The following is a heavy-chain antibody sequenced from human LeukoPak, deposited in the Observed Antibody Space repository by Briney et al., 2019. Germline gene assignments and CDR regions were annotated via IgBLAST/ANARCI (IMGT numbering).Heavy chain of an antibody. V-gene: IGHV5-51*01. CDR3: ARHGIAAAGPNDAFDI. J-gene: IGHJ3*02. CDR2: IYHGEYDT. Sequence: GESPKISCKGSGYSFTSYWIGWVRQMTGKGLDWMGIIYHGEYDTRYSPSFQGQVTLSADKSISTAYLQWSSLKASDTAMYYCARHGIAAAGPNDAFDIWGQGTMVTVSS. CDR1: GYSFTSYW. D-gene: IGHD6-13*01.